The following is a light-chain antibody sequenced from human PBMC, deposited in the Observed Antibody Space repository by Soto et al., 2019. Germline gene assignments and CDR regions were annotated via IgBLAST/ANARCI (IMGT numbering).Light chain of an antibody. Sequence: ETVMTQSPATLSVSPGERATLSCRASQNVTTDLAWYQQKPGQAPRLLIYGASTRATGIPARFSGSGSGTEFTLTISSLQSEDFAVYYCQQRSNWPITFGQGTRLEIK. CDR1: QNVTTD. CDR3: QQRSNWPIT. J-gene: IGKJ5*01. V-gene: IGKV3-15*01. CDR2: GAS.